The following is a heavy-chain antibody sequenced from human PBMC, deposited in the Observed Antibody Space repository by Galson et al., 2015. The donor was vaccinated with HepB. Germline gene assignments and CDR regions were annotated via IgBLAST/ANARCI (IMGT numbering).Heavy chain of an antibody. Sequence: QSGAEVKKPGESLKISCKGSGYSFTSYWIGWVRQMPGKGLEWMGIIYPGDSDTRYSPSFQGQVTISADKSISTAYLQWSSLKASDTAMYYCARPASKMATINPFDYWGQGTLVTVSS. CDR3: ARPASKMATINPFDY. D-gene: IGHD5-24*01. CDR2: IYPGDSDT. CDR1: GYSFTSYW. J-gene: IGHJ4*02. V-gene: IGHV5-51*03.